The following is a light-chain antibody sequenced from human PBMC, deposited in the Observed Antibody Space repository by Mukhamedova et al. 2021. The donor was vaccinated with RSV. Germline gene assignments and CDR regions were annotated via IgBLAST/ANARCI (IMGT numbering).Light chain of an antibody. CDR2: GVS. V-gene: IGKV1-27*01. J-gene: IGKJ4*01. CDR3: QHYNNIPHT. Sequence: WYQRRVHGRGPKLLIYGVSSLQSGVPSRFSGSGSGTDFTLTISSLQSEDVATYFCQHYNNIPHTFGGGTKVEI.